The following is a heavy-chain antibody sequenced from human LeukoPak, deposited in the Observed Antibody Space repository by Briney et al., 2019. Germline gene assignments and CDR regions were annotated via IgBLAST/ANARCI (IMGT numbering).Heavy chain of an antibody. CDR3: ARTVRALVYDPRLFDY. D-gene: IGHD6-13*01. CDR2: IYYSGST. V-gene: IGHV4-39*01. CDR1: GGSISSSSYY. Sequence: SETLSLTCTVSGGSISSSSYYWGWIRQPPGKGLEGIGSIYYSGSTYYNPSLKSRVTISVDTSKNQFSLKLSSVTAADTAVYYCARTVRALVYDPRLFDYWGQGTLVTVSS. J-gene: IGHJ4*02.